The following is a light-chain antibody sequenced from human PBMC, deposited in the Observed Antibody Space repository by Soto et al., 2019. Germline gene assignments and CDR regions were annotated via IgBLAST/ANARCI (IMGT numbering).Light chain of an antibody. Sequence: EIVLTQSPATLSLSPGERATLSCRASQSLSGNYLAWYQQKPGQAPRLLIFGVSSSATGIPDRFSGSRSGTDFTLTINRLEPEDFAVYYCHHYGSSPYTFGLGTKLEIK. CDR2: GVS. CDR3: HHYGSSPYT. CDR1: QSLSGNY. V-gene: IGKV3-20*01. J-gene: IGKJ2*01.